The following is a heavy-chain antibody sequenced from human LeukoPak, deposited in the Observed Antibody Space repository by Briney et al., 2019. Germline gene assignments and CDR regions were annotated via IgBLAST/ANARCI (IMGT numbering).Heavy chain of an antibody. Sequence: TPSETLSLTCTVSSGFISSDKYYWGWIRQPPGKGLELIGSINYSGSTYYNPSLRSRVTIFVDTSKIQFSLRLNSVTAADTAVYYCARRPFGVGWFDPWGQGTLVTVSS. CDR3: ARRPFGVGWFDP. CDR2: INYSGST. CDR1: SGFISSDKYY. J-gene: IGHJ5*02. V-gene: IGHV4-39*01. D-gene: IGHD3-3*01.